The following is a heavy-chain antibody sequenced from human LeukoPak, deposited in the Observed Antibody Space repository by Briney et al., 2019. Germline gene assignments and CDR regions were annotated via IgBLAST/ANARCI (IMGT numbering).Heavy chain of an antibody. V-gene: IGHV3-74*01. CDR3: YGSGSYWTSDI. D-gene: IGHD3-10*01. CDR1: GFTFSSDW. J-gene: IGHJ3*02. Sequence: GGSLRLSCVAYGFTFSSDWMHWVRQAPGKGLVWVSRINSDGTNIRYADSVKGRFTISRDNAKNTLYLQMNSLRAEDSGLYYCYGSGSYWTSDIWGQGTMVTVSS. CDR2: INSDGTNI.